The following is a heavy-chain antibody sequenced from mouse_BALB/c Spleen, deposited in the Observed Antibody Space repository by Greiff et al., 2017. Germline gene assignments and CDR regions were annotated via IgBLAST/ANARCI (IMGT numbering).Heavy chain of an antibody. D-gene: IGHD1-1*01. V-gene: IGHV2-2*02. J-gene: IGHJ4*01. CDR1: GFSLTSYG. CDR3: ARNYGSRVYAMDY. Sequence: VQRVESGPGLVQPSQSLSITCTVSGFSLTSYGVHWVRQSPGKGLEWLGVIWSGGSTDYNAAFISRLSISKDNSKSQVFFKMNSLQANDTAIYYCARNYGSRVYAMDYWGQGTSVTVSS. CDR2: IWSGGST.